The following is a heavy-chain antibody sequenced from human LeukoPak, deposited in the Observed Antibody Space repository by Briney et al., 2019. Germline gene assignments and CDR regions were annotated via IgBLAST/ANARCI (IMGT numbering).Heavy chain of an antibody. D-gene: IGHD4-23*01. CDR2: ISYDGSNK. CDR3: AKDNSPGLSAWAEEY. CDR1: GFTFSNYG. J-gene: IGHJ4*02. Sequence: PGGSLRLSCAASGFTFSNYGMHWVRQAPGKGLEWVAVISYDGSNKYYADSVKGRFTISRDNSKNTLYLQMNSLRAEDTAVYYCAKDNSPGLSAWAEEYWGQGTLVTVSS. V-gene: IGHV3-30*18.